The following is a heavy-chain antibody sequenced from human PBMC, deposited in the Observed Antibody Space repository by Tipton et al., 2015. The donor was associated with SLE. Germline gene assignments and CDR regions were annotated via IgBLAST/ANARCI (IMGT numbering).Heavy chain of an antibody. CDR2: IHIGGST. D-gene: IGHD1-26*01. Sequence: TLSLTCTVSGASIRSGNFYWSWIRQPAGKGLEWIGHIHIGGSTNYNPSLKSRVTISVDTSKNQFSLKLSSVTAADTAVYYCARLGIVGARDYFDYWGQGTLVTVSS. J-gene: IGHJ4*02. V-gene: IGHV4-61*09. CDR1: GASIRSGNFY. CDR3: ARLGIVGARDYFDY.